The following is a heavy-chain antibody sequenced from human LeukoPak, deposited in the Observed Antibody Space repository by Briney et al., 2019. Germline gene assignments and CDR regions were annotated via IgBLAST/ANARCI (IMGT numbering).Heavy chain of an antibody. CDR1: GFTFSTYA. D-gene: IGHD2-21*02. Sequence: GGSLRLPCAASGFTFSTYAMSWVRQAPGKGLEWVSHFGGSGGTIYYAGSVKGRFTISRDNSKNTLYLQMNSLRAEDTAVYYCAKSDCCGDCHLLDYWGQGTLVTVSS. CDR2: FGGSGGTI. J-gene: IGHJ4*02. V-gene: IGHV3-23*01. CDR3: AKSDCCGDCHLLDY.